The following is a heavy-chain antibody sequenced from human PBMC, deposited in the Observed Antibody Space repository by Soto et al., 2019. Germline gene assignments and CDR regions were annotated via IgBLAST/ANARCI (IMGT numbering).Heavy chain of an antibody. CDR1: GGSFSGYY. J-gene: IGHJ4*02. D-gene: IGHD6-19*01. V-gene: IGHV4-34*01. CDR3: AIGPRMWLAGGGY. CDR2: TNHSGIT. Sequence: PSETLSLTCAVYGGSFSGYYWSWIRQPPGKGLEWLGETNHSGITDYNPSLKSRITISIDTSKKQFSLKLNSVTAADTAVYYCAIGPRMWLAGGGYWGQGTQVTVS.